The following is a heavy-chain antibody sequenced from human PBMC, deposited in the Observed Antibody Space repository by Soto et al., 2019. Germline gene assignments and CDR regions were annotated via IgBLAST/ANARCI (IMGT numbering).Heavy chain of an antibody. Sequence: PSETLSLTCTASGDSIRRGGYSWTWIRQPPGKAPEWIGNIYDSGSTSYNPSLKSRVTMSVDRSTNQFSLKLTSVTAADTAVYFCARGSSSYYDYGMDVWGQGTTVTVSS. CDR1: GDSIRRGGYS. CDR3: ARGSSSYYDYGMDV. V-gene: IGHV4-30-2*01. J-gene: IGHJ6*02. D-gene: IGHD6-19*01. CDR2: IYDSGST.